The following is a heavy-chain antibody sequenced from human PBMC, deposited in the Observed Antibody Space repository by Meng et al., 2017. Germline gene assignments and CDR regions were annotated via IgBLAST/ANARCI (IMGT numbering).Heavy chain of an antibody. D-gene: IGHD3-22*01. CDR3: ARRYYYDSSGYYFYVFGY. J-gene: IGHJ4*02. CDR1: GYTFTSYA. Sequence: QGQVGESGFGLKKPGASGKVSCKASGYTFTSYAMNWVRQAPGQGLEWMGWINTNTGNPTYAQGFTGRFVFSLDTSVSTAYLQISSLKAEDTAVYYCARRYYYDSSGYYFYVFGYWGQGTLVTVSS. V-gene: IGHV7-4-1*02. CDR2: INTNTGNP.